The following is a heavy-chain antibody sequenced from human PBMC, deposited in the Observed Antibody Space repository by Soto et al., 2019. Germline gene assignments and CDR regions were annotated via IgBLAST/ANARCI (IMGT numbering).Heavy chain of an antibody. V-gene: IGHV4-39*02. CDR2: IYYSGST. Sequence: SETLSLTCTVSGGSISSTSYYWGWIRQTPGKGLEWIASIYYSGSTYYSPSLKSRVSISVDTSKNQFSLKLASVTAADTAVYYCARDPPSSGATHNSFDYWGQGTLVTVSS. CDR3: ARDPPSSGATHNSFDY. J-gene: IGHJ4*02. CDR1: GGSISSTSYY. D-gene: IGHD2-15*01.